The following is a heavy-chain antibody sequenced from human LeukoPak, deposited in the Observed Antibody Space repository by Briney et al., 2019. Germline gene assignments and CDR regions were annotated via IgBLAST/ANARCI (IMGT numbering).Heavy chain of an antibody. J-gene: IGHJ3*02. D-gene: IGHD3-10*01. V-gene: IGHV1-18*01. CDR2: ISAYNGNT. CDR3: ARLRFGELLSELGSNAFDI. Sequence: GASVKVSCKASGYTFTSYGISWVRQAPGQGLEWLGWISAYNGNTNYAQKLQGRVTMTTDTSTSTAYMELRSLRSDDTAVYYCARLRFGELLSELGSNAFDIWGQGTMVTVSS. CDR1: GYTFTSYG.